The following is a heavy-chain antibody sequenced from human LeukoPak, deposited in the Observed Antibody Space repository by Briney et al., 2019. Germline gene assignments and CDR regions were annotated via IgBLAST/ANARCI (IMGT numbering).Heavy chain of an antibody. V-gene: IGHV4-34*01. Sequence: KPSETPFLTCAVYGGAFSGYFWSWIRQPPGKGLEWIGEINHSGSTNYNPSLKSRVTISVDTSKNQFSLKLSSVTAADTAVYYCARGRTFDYWGQGTLVTVSS. CDR3: ARGRTFDY. J-gene: IGHJ4*02. CDR2: INHSGST. CDR1: GGAFSGYF.